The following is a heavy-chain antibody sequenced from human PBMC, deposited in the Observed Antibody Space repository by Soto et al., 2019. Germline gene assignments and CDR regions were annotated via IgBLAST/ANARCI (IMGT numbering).Heavy chain of an antibody. CDR1: GYTFTSYG. CDR2: ISAYNGNT. CDR3: ARVYVVVPAAISWFDP. D-gene: IGHD2-2*01. Sequence: ASVKVSCKASGYTFTSYGISWVRQAPGQGLEWMGWISAYNGNTNYAQKLQGRVTMTTDTSTSTAYMELRSLRSDDTAVYYCARVYVVVPAAISWFDPWGKGTLVTVSS. V-gene: IGHV1-18*01. J-gene: IGHJ5*02.